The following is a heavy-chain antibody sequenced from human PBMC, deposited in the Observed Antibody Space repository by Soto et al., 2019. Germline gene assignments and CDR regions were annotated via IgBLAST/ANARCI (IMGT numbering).Heavy chain of an antibody. D-gene: IGHD7-27*01. V-gene: IGHV1-18*01. CDR1: GYTFADFG. J-gene: IGHJ4*02. CDR2: ISAYNGNT. CDR3: ARDSGNLGNWAYFLDY. Sequence: ASVKVSCKASGYTFADFGISWGRQAPGQGLEWMGWISAYNGNTNYAHKVQDRVTMTTDTSTSTAYMELRNLTPDDTAVYFCARDSGNLGNWAYFLDYWGQGTLVTVSS.